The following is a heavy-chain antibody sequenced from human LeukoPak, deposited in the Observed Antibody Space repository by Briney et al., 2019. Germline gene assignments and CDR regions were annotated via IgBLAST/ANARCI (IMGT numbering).Heavy chain of an antibody. V-gene: IGHV3-23*01. D-gene: IGHD3-16*01. CDR1: GFTFSSYG. CDR3: AKVFGYDYVWGSYFDY. Sequence: GGSLRLSCAASGFTFSSYGMSWVRQAPGKGLEWVSAISGSGGSTYYADSVKGRFTISRDNSKNTLYLQMNSLRAEDTAVYYCAKVFGYDYVWGSYFDYWGQGTLVTVSS. J-gene: IGHJ4*02. CDR2: ISGSGGST.